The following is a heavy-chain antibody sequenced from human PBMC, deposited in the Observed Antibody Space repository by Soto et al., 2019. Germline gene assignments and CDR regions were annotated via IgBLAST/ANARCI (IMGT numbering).Heavy chain of an antibody. CDR3: AKFLSTTVTYYYYYGMDV. Sequence: EVQLLESGGGLVQPGGSLRLSCAASGFTFSSYAMSWVRQAPGKGLEWVSAISGSGGSTYYADSVKGRFTISRDNSKNTRYLQMNSLRAEDTAVYYCAKFLSTTVTYYYYYGMDVWGQGTKVTVSS. CDR2: ISGSGGST. J-gene: IGHJ6*02. D-gene: IGHD4-17*01. V-gene: IGHV3-23*01. CDR1: GFTFSSYA.